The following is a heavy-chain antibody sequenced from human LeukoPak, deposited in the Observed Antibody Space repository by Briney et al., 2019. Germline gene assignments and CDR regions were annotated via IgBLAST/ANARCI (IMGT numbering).Heavy chain of an antibody. CDR2: ISSSSSTI. Sequence: TGGSLRLSCAASGFTFSSYSMSWVRQAPGKGLEWVSYISSSSSTIYYADSMKGRFTISRDNSKNTLYLQMNSLRVEDTAVYYCAKQPVSYGDSTVVDYWGQGTLVTVSS. CDR3: AKQPVSYGDSTVVDY. CDR1: GFTFSSYS. J-gene: IGHJ4*02. V-gene: IGHV3-48*01. D-gene: IGHD4-17*01.